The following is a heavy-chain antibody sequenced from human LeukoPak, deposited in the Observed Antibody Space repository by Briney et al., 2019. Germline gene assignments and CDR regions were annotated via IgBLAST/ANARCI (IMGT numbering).Heavy chain of an antibody. J-gene: IGHJ4*02. V-gene: IGHV3-7*01. CDR2: IKQDGSEK. CDR1: GFTFSSYA. Sequence: RAGGSLRLSCAVSGFTFSSYAMNWVRQAPGKGLEWVANIKQDGSEKYYVGSVKGRFTISRDNAKNSLYLQMNNLRAEDTAVYYCARSTDYWGQGTLVTVSS. CDR3: ARSTDY. D-gene: IGHD5/OR15-5a*01.